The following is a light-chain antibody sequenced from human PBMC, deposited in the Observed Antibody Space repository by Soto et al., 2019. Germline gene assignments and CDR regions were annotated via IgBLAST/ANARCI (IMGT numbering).Light chain of an antibody. Sequence: IVMTQSPLSLPVTPGEPASISCRSSQSLLHSNGYTYLDWYLQKPGQSPQLLIYLGSERASGVPDRFSGSKSGTDFTLKISRVETEDVGMYYCMQCLQTPVTFGQGTRLEIK. CDR3: MQCLQTPVT. J-gene: IGKJ5*01. CDR1: QSLLHSNGYTY. V-gene: IGKV2-28*01. CDR2: LGS.